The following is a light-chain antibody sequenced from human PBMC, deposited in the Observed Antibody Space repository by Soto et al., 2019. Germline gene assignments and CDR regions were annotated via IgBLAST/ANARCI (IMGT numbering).Light chain of an antibody. Sequence: EVVMTHSPATLSVSPCERATLSSRASHSVSSSLAWYQQKPGQAPRLLIYGASSRATGIPDRFSGSGSGTDFTLTISRLEPEDFAVYYCQQYGSSPQTFGQGTKVDI. V-gene: IGKV3-20*01. J-gene: IGKJ1*01. CDR3: QQYGSSPQT. CDR2: GAS. CDR1: HSVSSS.